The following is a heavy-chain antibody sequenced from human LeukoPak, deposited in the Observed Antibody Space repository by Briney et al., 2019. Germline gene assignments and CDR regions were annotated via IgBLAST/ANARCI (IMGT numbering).Heavy chain of an antibody. CDR1: GYSISSGYY. V-gene: IGHV4-38-2*02. J-gene: IGHJ4*02. CDR3: ARDGPLWFGELSSAY. D-gene: IGHD3-10*01. CDR2: IYHSGST. Sequence: SETLSLTCTVSGYSISSGYYWGWIRQPPGKGLEWIGSIYHSGSTYYNPSLKSRVTISVDKSKNQFSLKLSSVTAADTAVHYCARDGPLWFGELSSAYWGQGTLVTVSS.